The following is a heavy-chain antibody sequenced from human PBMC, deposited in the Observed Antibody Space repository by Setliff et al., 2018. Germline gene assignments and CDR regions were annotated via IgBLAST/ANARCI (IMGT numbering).Heavy chain of an antibody. CDR1: GGSISGHY. Sequence: SETLSLTCTVSGGSISGHYWSWIRQPPGKGLEWIGSIYYSGSTNYNPSLKSRVTISVDTSKNQFSLKLSSVTAADTAVYYCARGARLRYYDSSGYYDAANDYWGQGTLVTVSS. J-gene: IGHJ4*02. D-gene: IGHD3-22*01. CDR3: ARGARLRYYDSSGYYDAANDY. CDR2: IYYSGST. V-gene: IGHV4-59*08.